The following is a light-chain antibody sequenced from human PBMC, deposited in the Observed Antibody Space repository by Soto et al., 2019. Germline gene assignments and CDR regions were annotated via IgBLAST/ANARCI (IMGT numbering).Light chain of an antibody. CDR3: CPYAGGPYV. CDR1: SSDVGGYDY. J-gene: IGLJ1*01. CDR2: DVS. Sequence: QSVLTQPRSVSGSPGQSVAISCTGTSSDVGGYDYVSWYQQHPGKAPNVIIFDVSKRPSGVPDRFSGSKSGNTASLTISWLQAEEEADYYSCPYAGGPYVFGTGTKVTLL. V-gene: IGLV2-11*01.